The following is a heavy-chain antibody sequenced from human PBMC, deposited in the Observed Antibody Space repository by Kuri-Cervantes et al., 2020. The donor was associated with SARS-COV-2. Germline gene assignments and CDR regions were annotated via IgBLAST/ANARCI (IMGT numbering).Heavy chain of an antibody. CDR3: ARGFYYDILTGYPDYYYGMDV. CDR1: GYTFTSYG. Sequence: ASVKASCKASGYTFTSYGISWVRQAPGQGLEWMGWISAYNGNTNYAQKLQGRVTMTADTSTSTAYMELRSLRSDDTAVYYCARGFYYDILTGYPDYYYGMDVWGRGTTVPSP. CDR2: ISAYNGNT. J-gene: IGHJ6*02. D-gene: IGHD3-9*01. V-gene: IGHV1-18*01.